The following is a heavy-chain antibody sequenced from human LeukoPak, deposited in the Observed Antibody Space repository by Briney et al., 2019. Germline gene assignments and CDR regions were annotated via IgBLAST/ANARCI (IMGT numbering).Heavy chain of an antibody. D-gene: IGHD3-10*01. CDR3: TRGGSNFDY. Sequence: SETLSLTCTVSGGSISSYYWSWVRQPPEKGLEWIGYIYYSGSTNYNPSLKSRVTISLYTSKNQFSLQLTSVTAADTDVYFCTRGGSNFDYWGQGTLVTVSS. CDR2: IYYSGST. V-gene: IGHV4-59*01. CDR1: GGSISSYY. J-gene: IGHJ4*02.